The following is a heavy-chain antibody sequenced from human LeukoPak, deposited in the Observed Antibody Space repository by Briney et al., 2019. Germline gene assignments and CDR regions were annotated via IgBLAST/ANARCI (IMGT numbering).Heavy chain of an antibody. Sequence: PRGSLRLSCAAPGFTFSRYWMLWVRQAPGKGLESVSRINTDGTVTTYADSVKGRFTVSRDNADNTMFLQMNSVRDEDTAVYYCATKQWLAPPPDSWGQGTPVTVSS. CDR1: GFTFSRYW. V-gene: IGHV3-74*01. J-gene: IGHJ4*02. D-gene: IGHD6-19*01. CDR3: ATKQWLAPPPDS. CDR2: INTDGTVT.